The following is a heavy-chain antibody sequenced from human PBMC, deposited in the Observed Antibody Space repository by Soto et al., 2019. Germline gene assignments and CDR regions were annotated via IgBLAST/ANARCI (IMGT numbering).Heavy chain of an antibody. D-gene: IGHD6-13*01. CDR3: ARWSSRWAY. Sequence: SETLSLTCTVPGRSIRSFSWSWIRQPAGKGLEWIGRIYSGGRNNYNPSLKSRVTMSVDTSKNQFSLRLSSVTASDTAMYYCARWSSRWAYWAQGTLVTVS. CDR2: IYSGGRN. J-gene: IGHJ1*01. V-gene: IGHV4-4*07. CDR1: GRSIRSFS.